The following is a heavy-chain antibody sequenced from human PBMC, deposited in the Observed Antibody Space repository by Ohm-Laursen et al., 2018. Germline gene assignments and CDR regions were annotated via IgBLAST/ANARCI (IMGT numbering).Heavy chain of an antibody. V-gene: IGHV3-23*01. CDR1: GFTFSRFA. CDR2: LSGSGDTK. J-gene: IGHJ4*02. D-gene: IGHD3-3*01. Sequence: SLRLSCSASGFTFSRFAMSWVRQAPGKGLEWVSALSGSGDTKDYADSVKGRFIISRDNSKNTLYLQMDSLRAEDTAVYYCAKYGPSFGVVNPFDYWGQGTLVTVSS. CDR3: AKYGPSFGVVNPFDY.